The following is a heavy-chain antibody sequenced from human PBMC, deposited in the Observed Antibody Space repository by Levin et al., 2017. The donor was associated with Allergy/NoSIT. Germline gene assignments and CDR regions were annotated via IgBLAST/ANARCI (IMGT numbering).Heavy chain of an antibody. CDR1: GGSISSSSYY. CDR3: ARVNVPGTNPLYYYYYGMDV. J-gene: IGHJ6*02. V-gene: IGHV4-39*07. D-gene: IGHD1-7*01. Sequence: SETLSLTCTVSGGSISSSSYYWGWIRQPPGKGLEWIGSIYYSGSTYYNPSLKSRVTISVDTSKNQFSLKLSSVTAADTAVYYCARVNVPGTNPLYYYYYGMDVWGQGTTVTVSS. CDR2: IYYSGST.